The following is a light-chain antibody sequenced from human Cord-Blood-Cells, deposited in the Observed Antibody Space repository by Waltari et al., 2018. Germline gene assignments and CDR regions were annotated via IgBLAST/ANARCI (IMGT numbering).Light chain of an antibody. J-gene: IGKJ1*01. CDR2: AAS. Sequence: DIQMTQSPSSLSASVGDRVTITCRASQSISSYLNGYQQKPGKAPKLLIYAASSLQSGVPSRFSGNGTGTDFTLTISSLQPEDFSTYYCQQSYSTPWTFGQGTKVENK. V-gene: IGKV1-39*01. CDR3: QQSYSTPWT. CDR1: QSISSY.